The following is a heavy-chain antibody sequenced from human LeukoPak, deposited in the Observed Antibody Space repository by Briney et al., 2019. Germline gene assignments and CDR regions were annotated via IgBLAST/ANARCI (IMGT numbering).Heavy chain of an antibody. Sequence: GASVKVSCKASGYTFTSCGISWVRQAPGQGLEWMGWISAYNGNTNYAQKLQGRVTMTTDTSTSTAYMELRSLRSDDTAVYYCARDITIAARASDYFDYWGQGTLVTVSS. D-gene: IGHD6-6*01. J-gene: IGHJ4*02. CDR1: GYTFTSCG. CDR2: ISAYNGNT. CDR3: ARDITIAARASDYFDY. V-gene: IGHV1-18*01.